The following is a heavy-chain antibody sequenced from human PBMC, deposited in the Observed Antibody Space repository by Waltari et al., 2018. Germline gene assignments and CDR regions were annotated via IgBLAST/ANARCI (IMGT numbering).Heavy chain of an antibody. CDR1: GVSITSNRHY. Sequence: QLQLQDSGPRLVRPSETLSLICRVSGVSITSNRHYWAWIRQSPGQGLEWIGTVSYSGTTYIRPSLKSRVSVSRDTSKNQVSLILGSVTAADMAVYYCATYIGASVGTAAFDVWGQGTMVTVSS. J-gene: IGHJ3*01. V-gene: IGHV4-39*01. CDR2: VSYSGTT. CDR3: ATYIGASVGTAAFDV. D-gene: IGHD5-12*01.